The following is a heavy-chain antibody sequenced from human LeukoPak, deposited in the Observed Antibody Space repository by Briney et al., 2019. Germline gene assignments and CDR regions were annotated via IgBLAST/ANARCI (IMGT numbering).Heavy chain of an antibody. J-gene: IGHJ4*02. V-gene: IGHV1-69*13. CDR3: ARAPYYYDSSGQPYYFDY. CDR1: GYIFAHNG. D-gene: IGHD3-22*01. Sequence: SVKVSCKTSGYIFAHNGISWVRQAPGQGLEWMGGIIPIFGTANYAQKFQGRVTITADESTSTAYMELSSLRSEDTAVYYCARAPYYYDSSGQPYYFDYWGQGTLVTVSS. CDR2: IIPIFGTA.